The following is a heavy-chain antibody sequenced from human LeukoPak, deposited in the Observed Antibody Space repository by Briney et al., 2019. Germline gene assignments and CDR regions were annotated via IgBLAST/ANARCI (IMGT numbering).Heavy chain of an antibody. Sequence: GASVKVSCKASGYTFTSYGISWVRQAPGQGLEWMGWISAYNGNTNYAQKLQGRVTMTTDTSTSAAYMELRSLRSDDTAVYYCARVLLWFGELLYAFDYWGQGTLVTVSS. CDR2: ISAYNGNT. V-gene: IGHV1-18*01. CDR3: ARVLLWFGELLYAFDY. D-gene: IGHD3-10*01. CDR1: GYTFTSYG. J-gene: IGHJ4*02.